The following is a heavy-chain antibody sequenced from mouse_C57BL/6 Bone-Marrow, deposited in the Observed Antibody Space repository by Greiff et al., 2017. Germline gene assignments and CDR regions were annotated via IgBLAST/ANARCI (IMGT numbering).Heavy chain of an antibody. CDR3: ASHSYYYAMDY. J-gene: IGHJ4*01. V-gene: IGHV1-69*01. CDR2: IDPSDSYT. CDR1: GYTFTSYW. Sequence: QVQLQQPGAELVMPGASVKLSCKASGYTFTSYWMHWVKQRPGQGLEWIGEIDPSDSYTNYNQKFKGKSTLTVDQSSSTAYMQLSSLTSEDSAVYYCASHSYYYAMDYWGQGTSVTVSS.